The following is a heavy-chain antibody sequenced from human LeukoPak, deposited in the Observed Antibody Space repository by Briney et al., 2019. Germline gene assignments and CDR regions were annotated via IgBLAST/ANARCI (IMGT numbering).Heavy chain of an antibody. CDR1: GLTFDDYA. D-gene: IGHD5-24*01. CDR2: ISWDGGIP. CDR3: AKGDGYSLYYFDY. J-gene: IGHJ4*02. Sequence: LAGGSLRLSCAASGLTFDDYAMHWVRQAPGKGLEWVSLISWDGGIPYYADSVKGRFTISRDNSKNSLYLQMNSLRAEDTALYYCAKGDGYSLYYFDYWGQGTLVTVSS. V-gene: IGHV3-43D*03.